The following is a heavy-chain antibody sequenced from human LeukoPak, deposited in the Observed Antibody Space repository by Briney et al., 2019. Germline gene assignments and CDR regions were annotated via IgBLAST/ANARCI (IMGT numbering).Heavy chain of an antibody. J-gene: IGHJ4*02. CDR2: MYHSGST. CDR1: GYSIRSGQY. D-gene: IGHD5-24*01. CDR3: ARGRRDGYNRVIDY. V-gene: IGHV4-38-2*02. Sequence: SETLSLTCSVSGYSIRSGQYWGWIRQPPGKGLEWIGSMYHSGSTYYNPSLKSRVTISIDTSKNQFSLKLTSVTAANRAVYYCARGRRDGYNRVIDYWGQGILVTVSS.